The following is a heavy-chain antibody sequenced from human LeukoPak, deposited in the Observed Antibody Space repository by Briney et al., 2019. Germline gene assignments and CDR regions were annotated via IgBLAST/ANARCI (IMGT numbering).Heavy chain of an antibody. CDR2: IWYDGSNK. V-gene: IGHV3-33*06. CDR3: AKGGTISPYYFDY. Sequence: GRSLRLPCAASGFTFSSYDIHRVRQAPGKGLEWVAVIWYDGSNKYFADSVKGRFTISRDNSKNTLYLQMNSLRAEDTAVYYCAKGGTISPYYFDYWGQGTLVTVSS. CDR1: GFTFSSYD. J-gene: IGHJ4*02. D-gene: IGHD2-15*01.